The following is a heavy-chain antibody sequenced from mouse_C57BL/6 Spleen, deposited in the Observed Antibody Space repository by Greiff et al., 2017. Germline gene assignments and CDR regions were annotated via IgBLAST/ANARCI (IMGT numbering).Heavy chain of an antibody. D-gene: IGHD1-1*01. Sequence: EVQLQQSGPELVKPGASVKISCKASGYSFTDYNMNWVKQSNGKSLEWIGVINPNYGTTSYNQKFKGKATLTVDQSSSTAYMQLNSLTSEDSAVYYCASSTTVVEDYAMDYWGQGTSVTVSS. CDR3: ASSTTVVEDYAMDY. CDR2: INPNYGTT. V-gene: IGHV1-39*01. J-gene: IGHJ4*01. CDR1: GYSFTDYN.